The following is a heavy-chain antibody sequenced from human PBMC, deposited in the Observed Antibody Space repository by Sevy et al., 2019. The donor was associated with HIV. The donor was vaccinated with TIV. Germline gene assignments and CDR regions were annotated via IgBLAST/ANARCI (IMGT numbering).Heavy chain of an antibody. CDR1: RFTFSDYY. D-gene: IGHD1-1*01. CDR2: ISSGGTTM. Sequence: GGSLRLSCAASRFTFSDYYMSWIRQAPGKGLEWVSYISSGGTTMYYADSLKGRFTISRDNAKNSLYLQMNSLRAEDTAVYYCARVRYNYGSYYFHYWGQGTLVTVSS. V-gene: IGHV3-11*01. J-gene: IGHJ4*02. CDR3: ARVRYNYGSYYFHY.